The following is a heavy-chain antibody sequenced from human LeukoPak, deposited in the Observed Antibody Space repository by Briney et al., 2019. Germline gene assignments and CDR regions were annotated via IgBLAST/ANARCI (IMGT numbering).Heavy chain of an antibody. Sequence: GASVKVSCKASGYTFTSYDINWVRQATGQGLEWMGWMNPNSGNTGYAQKFQGRVTMTRNTSISTAYMELSSLRSEDTAVYYCARDQRRYCSSTSCSVVYWGQGTLVTVSS. D-gene: IGHD2-2*01. V-gene: IGHV1-8*01. CDR2: MNPNSGNT. CDR1: GYTFTSYD. CDR3: ARDQRRYCSSTSCSVVY. J-gene: IGHJ4*02.